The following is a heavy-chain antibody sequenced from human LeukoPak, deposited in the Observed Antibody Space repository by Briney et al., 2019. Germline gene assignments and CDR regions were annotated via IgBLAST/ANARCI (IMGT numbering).Heavy chain of an antibody. V-gene: IGHV3-48*03. J-gene: IGHJ4*02. CDR1: GFTFSSYE. CDR3: ARALRITMIGDY. CDR2: ISSSGSTI. Sequence: PGGSLRLSCAASGFTFSSYEMNWVRQAPGKGLEWVSYISSSGSTIYYADSVKGRFTISRDNAKNSLYLQMNSLRAEDTAVYYCARALRITMIGDYWGQGTLVTVSS. D-gene: IGHD3-22*01.